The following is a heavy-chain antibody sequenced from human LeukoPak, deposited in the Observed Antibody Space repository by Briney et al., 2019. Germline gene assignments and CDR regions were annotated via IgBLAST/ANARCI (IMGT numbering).Heavy chain of an antibody. CDR1: GYTFTGYY. V-gene: IGHV1-2*02. CDR3: AREGSIAVAGTDY. Sequence: GASVKVSCKASGYTFTGYYMHWVRQAPGQGLEWMGWINPNSGGTNYAQKFQGRVTMTRDTSISTAYMELSRLRSDDTAVYYCAREGSIAVAGTDYWGQGTLVTVSS. J-gene: IGHJ4*02. CDR2: INPNSGGT. D-gene: IGHD6-19*01.